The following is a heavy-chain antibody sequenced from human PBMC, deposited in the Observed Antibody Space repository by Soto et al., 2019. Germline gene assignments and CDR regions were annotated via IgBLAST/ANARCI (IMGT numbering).Heavy chain of an antibody. V-gene: IGHV1-69*01. CDR3: VRDRRIYYADPHDEFVAYDYEV. CDR1: GGIFGSHG. Sequence: QVQLIQSEAELKKPGSSVRVSCTASGGIFGSHGFSWVRQAPGQRLEWVGGFIPIFRTLTYTEKFQARVRIAADASTNTVYLDLSSLTSENTAVYYCVRDRRIYYADPHDEFVAYDYEVGGQGTMGRVSS. CDR2: FIPIFRTL. D-gene: IGHD3-16*01. J-gene: IGHJ3*01.